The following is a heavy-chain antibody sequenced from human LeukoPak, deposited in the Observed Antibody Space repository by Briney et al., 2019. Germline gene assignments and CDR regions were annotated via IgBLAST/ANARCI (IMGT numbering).Heavy chain of an antibody. D-gene: IGHD3-16*02. CDR3: ARDHYDYVWGSYRPLYYLDY. Sequence: GGSLRLSCAASGFTFSSYGMHWVRQAPGKGLEWVAVIWYDGSNKYYADSVKGRFTISRDNSKNTLYLQMNSLRAEDTAVYYCARDHYDYVWGSYRPLYYLDYWGQGTLVTVSS. CDR2: IWYDGSNK. V-gene: IGHV3-33*01. CDR1: GFTFSSYG. J-gene: IGHJ4*02.